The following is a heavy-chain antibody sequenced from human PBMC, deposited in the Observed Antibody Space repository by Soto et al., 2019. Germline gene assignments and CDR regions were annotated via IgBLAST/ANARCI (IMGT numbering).Heavy chain of an antibody. Sequence: EVQLVESGGGLVQPGGSLRLSCAASGFTFSSYDMHWVRQATGKGLEWVSAISTAGDTYYAGSVKGRFTSTRENAKNSMYLQMNRLRAGYTGVYYCARDRGEYYYGSGSYYTYYYYMDVWGKGTTVTVSS. CDR3: ARDRGEYYYGSGSYYTYYYYMDV. V-gene: IGHV3-13*01. J-gene: IGHJ6*03. CDR2: ISTAGDT. CDR1: GFTFSSYD. D-gene: IGHD3-10*01.